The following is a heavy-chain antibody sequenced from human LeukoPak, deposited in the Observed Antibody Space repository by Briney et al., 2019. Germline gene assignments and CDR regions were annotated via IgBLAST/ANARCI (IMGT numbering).Heavy chain of an antibody. J-gene: IGHJ4*02. Sequence: GGSLRLSCAASGFTFSTYAMGWVRQAPGKGLEWVSTLSGSGGSTYYADSVKGRFTISRDNSKNTLFLQMNSLRAEDTAVYYCAKPLRSSSWDPCDYWGQGTLVTVSS. CDR1: GFTFSTYA. V-gene: IGHV3-23*01. CDR2: LSGSGGST. D-gene: IGHD6-13*01. CDR3: AKPLRSSSWDPCDY.